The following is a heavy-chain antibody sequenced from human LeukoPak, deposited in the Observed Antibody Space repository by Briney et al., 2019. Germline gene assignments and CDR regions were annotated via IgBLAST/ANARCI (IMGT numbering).Heavy chain of an antibody. D-gene: IGHD3-22*01. V-gene: IGHV1-3*01. CDR1: GYTFTGYA. CDR2: INAGSGNT. J-gene: IGHJ6*02. Sequence: ASVKVSCKASGYTFTGYAIHWVRQAPGQRLEWMGWINAGSGNTKYSQKFQGRVTITRDTSASTAYMELSSLRSEDTAVYYCARLYYDSSGSLVPYYYYGMDVWGQGTTVTVSS. CDR3: ARLYYDSSGSLVPYYYYGMDV.